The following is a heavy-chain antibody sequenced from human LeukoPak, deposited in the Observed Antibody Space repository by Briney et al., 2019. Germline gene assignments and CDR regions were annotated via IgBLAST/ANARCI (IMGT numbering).Heavy chain of an antibody. J-gene: IGHJ5*02. CDR3: ARGTILGNWFDP. D-gene: IGHD1-1*01. CDR1: GGSISSGDYY. CDR2: IYYSGST. Sequence: SETLSLTCTVSGGSISSGDYYWSWIRQPPGKGLERIGYIYYSGSTYYNPSLKSRVTISVDTSKNQFSLKLSSVTAADTAVYYCARGTILGNWFDPWGQGTLVTVSS. V-gene: IGHV4-30-4*01.